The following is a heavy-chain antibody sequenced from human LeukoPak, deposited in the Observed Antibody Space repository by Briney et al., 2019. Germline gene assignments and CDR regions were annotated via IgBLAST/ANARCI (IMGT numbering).Heavy chain of an antibody. CDR2: IKQDGSEK. CDR3: AREGLLLRNWFDP. Sequence: GGSLRLSCAASGFTFSSYWMSWVRQAPGKGLEWVANIKQDGSEKYYVDPVKGRFTISRDNAKNSLYLQMNSLRAEDTAVYYCAREGLLLRNWFDPWGQGTLVTVSS. CDR1: GFTFSSYW. D-gene: IGHD3-22*01. J-gene: IGHJ5*02. V-gene: IGHV3-7*01.